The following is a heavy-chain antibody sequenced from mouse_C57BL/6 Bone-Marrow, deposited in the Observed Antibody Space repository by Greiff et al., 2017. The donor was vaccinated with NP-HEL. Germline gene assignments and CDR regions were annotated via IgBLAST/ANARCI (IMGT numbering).Heavy chain of an antibody. CDR1: GYAFSSYW. V-gene: IGHV1-80*01. J-gene: IGHJ4*01. D-gene: IGHD2-1*01. CDR3: ARLYYGNYYAMDY. CDR2: IYPGDGDT. Sequence: VQLQQSGAELVKPGASVKISCKASGYAFSSYWMNWVKQRPGKGLEWIGQIYPGDGDTNYNGKFKGKATLTADKSSSTAYMQLSSLTSEDSAVYFCARLYYGNYYAMDYWGQGTSVTVSS.